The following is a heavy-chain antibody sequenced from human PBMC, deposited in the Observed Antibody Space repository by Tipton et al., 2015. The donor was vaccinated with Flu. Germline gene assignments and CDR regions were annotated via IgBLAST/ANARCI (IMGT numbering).Heavy chain of an antibody. CDR1: GDSISSGGYY. CDR2: IYYSGST. J-gene: IGHJ5*02. CDR3: ARYPESNYHWFGP. D-gene: IGHD4-11*01. V-gene: IGHV4-31*03. Sequence: LRLSRTVSGDSISSGGYYWTWIRQYPGKGLEWIGYIYYSGSTHYNPSLKSRVSISADTSKNQISLKLSSVTAADTAVYYCARYPESNYHWFGPWGQGALVTVSS.